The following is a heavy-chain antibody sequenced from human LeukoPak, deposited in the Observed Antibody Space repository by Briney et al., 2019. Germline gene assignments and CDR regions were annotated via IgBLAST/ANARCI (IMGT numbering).Heavy chain of an antibody. CDR1: GLTFSSYA. CDR3: AGGVINPYYFDY. V-gene: IGHV3-23*01. J-gene: IGHJ4*02. Sequence: GGSLRLSCATSGLTFSSYAMSWGRLAPGKGLEWVSDISGSGDIIYYADSVKGRFTISRDNSKNTLYLQMDSLRAEDTAVYYCAGGVINPYYFDYWGQGTLVTVSS. D-gene: IGHD2-21*01. CDR2: ISGSGDII.